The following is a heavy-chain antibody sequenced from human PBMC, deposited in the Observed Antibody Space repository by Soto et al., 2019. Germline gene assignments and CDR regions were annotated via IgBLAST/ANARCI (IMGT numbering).Heavy chain of an antibody. CDR1: GYTFTSYA. D-gene: IGHD6-19*01. J-gene: IGHJ5*02. Sequence: GASVKVSCKASGYTFTSYAMHWVRQAPGQRLEWMGWINAGNGNTKYSQKFQGRVTITRDTSASTAYTELSSLRSEDTAVYYCASGVADLPHNWFDPWGQGTLVTVSS. CDR3: ASGVADLPHNWFDP. V-gene: IGHV1-3*01. CDR2: INAGNGNT.